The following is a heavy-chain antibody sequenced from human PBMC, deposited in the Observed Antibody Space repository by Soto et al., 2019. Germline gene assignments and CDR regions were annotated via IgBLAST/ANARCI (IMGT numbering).Heavy chain of an antibody. J-gene: IGHJ5*02. D-gene: IGHD3-10*01. CDR3: ARDYYGSGSGLSWFDP. CDR2: IYYSGST. CDR1: GGSISSYY. Sequence: SETLSLTCTVSGGSISSYYWSWIRQPPGKGLEWIGYIYYSGSTNYNPSLKSRVTISVDTSKNQFSLKLSSVTAADTAVYYCARDYYGSGSGLSWFDPWGQGTLVTVSS. V-gene: IGHV4-59*01.